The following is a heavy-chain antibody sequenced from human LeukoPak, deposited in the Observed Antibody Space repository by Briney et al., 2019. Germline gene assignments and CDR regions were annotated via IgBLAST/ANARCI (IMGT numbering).Heavy chain of an antibody. CDR3: AREYSSSSGPFDY. D-gene: IGHD6-13*01. CDR2: INHSGST. Sequence: SETLSLTCAVYGGSFSGYYWSWIRQPPGKGLEWIGEINHSGSTNYNPSLKSRVTISVETSKNQFSLKLSSVTAADTAVYYCAREYSSSSGPFDYWGQGTLVTVSS. J-gene: IGHJ4*02. CDR1: GGSFSGYY. V-gene: IGHV4-34*01.